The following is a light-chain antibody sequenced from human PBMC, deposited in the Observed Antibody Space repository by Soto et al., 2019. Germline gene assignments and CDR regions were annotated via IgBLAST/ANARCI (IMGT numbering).Light chain of an antibody. CDR1: QGISNF. Sequence: DIQMTQSPSSLSASVGDRVTITCRASQGISNFLAWYQQKPGKVPKLLIYAASTWPSGVPCRFSGSGSGTDFTLTISSLQPEDVATYCCQKYNSAPHTFGGGTKVEIK. J-gene: IGKJ4*01. CDR3: QKYNSAPHT. V-gene: IGKV1-27*01. CDR2: AAS.